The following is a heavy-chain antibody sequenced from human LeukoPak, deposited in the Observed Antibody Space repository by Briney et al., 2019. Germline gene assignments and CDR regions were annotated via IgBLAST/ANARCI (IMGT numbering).Heavy chain of an antibody. D-gene: IGHD6-13*01. J-gene: IGHJ6*03. Sequence: ASVKVSCKASGYTFTSYDINWVRQATGQGLEWMGWMNPNSGNTGYAQKFQGRVTMTRNTSISTAYMELSSLGSEDTAVYYCARWGPSSPGPYYYYYYMDVWGKGTTVTVSS. CDR2: MNPNSGNT. V-gene: IGHV1-8*01. CDR1: GYTFTSYD. CDR3: ARWGPSSPGPYYYYYYMDV.